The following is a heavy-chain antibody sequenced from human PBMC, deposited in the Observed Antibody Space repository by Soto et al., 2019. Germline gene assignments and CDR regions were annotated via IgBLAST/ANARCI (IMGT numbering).Heavy chain of an antibody. CDR2: IHTAKGNT. D-gene: IGHD1-7*01. V-gene: IGHV1-3*04. CDR1: GYTFTNNV. J-gene: IGHJ5*02. CDR3: ARDPIWTYTWNYARLNYLDP. Sequence: ASVTVYCTSSGYTFTNNVIHWLRQAPGQTLEWMGWIHTAKGNTKYSQKFEARVTLTRDTAASTAYMELNSLRSDDTAVYYCARDPIWTYTWNYARLNYLDPWGQGTLVTVSS.